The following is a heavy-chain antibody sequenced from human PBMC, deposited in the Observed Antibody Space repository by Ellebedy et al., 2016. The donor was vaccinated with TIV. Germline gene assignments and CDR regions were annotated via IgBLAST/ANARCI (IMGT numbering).Heavy chain of an antibody. CDR3: AREQVDVRIAAVGGGNAFDV. J-gene: IGHJ3*01. Sequence: GGSLRLSCAASGFTFSSYWMHWVRQAPGKGLEWVSAIAPNGANTGYADSVRGRFTISRDNSKNTLYLQMNSLRVEDTAVYYCAREQVDVRIAAVGGGNAFDVWGQGTMVTVSS. V-gene: IGHV3-23*01. CDR1: GFTFSSYW. D-gene: IGHD6-13*01. CDR2: IAPNGANT.